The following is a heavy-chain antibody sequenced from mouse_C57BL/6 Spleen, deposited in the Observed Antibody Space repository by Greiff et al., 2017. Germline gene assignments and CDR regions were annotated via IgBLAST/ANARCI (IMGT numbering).Heavy chain of an antibody. D-gene: IGHD1-1*01. CDR2: IDPSDSYT. CDR3: ARSEDYGSSSAWLAY. J-gene: IGHJ3*01. Sequence: VQLQQPGAELVKPGASVKLSCKASGYTFTSYWMQWVKQRPGQGLEWIGEIDPSDSYTNYNQKFKGKATLTVDTSSSTAYMQLSSLTSADSAVSYCARSEDYGSSSAWLAYWGQGTLVSVSA. CDR1: GYTFTSYW. V-gene: IGHV1-50*01.